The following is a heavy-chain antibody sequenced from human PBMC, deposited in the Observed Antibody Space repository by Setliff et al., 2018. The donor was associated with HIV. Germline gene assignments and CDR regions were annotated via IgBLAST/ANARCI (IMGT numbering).Heavy chain of an antibody. Sequence: GESLKISCAASGFTFSSYSMNWVRQAPGKGLEWVSTISGRGTNTYYADSVKGRFTVSRDNSKNTLYLQMNSLRAEDTAVYYCAKGSGKITIYYYYMDVWGKGTTVTVSS. CDR2: ISGRGTNT. V-gene: IGHV3-23*01. D-gene: IGHD3-3*01. CDR3: AKGSGKITIYYYYMDV. CDR1: GFTFSSYS. J-gene: IGHJ6*03.